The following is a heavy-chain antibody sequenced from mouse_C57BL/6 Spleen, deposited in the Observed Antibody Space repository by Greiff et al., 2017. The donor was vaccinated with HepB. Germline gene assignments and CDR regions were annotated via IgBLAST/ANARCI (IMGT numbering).Heavy chain of an antibody. Sequence: DVHLVESGGGLVQPGGSLSLSCAASGFTFTDYYMSWVRQPPGKALEWLGFIRNKANGYTTEYSASVKGRFTISRDNSQSILYLQMNALRAEDSATYYCARSSYYGYDGDYFDYWGQGTTLTVSS. CDR3: ARSSYYGYDGDYFDY. J-gene: IGHJ2*01. CDR2: IRNKANGYTT. D-gene: IGHD2-9*01. V-gene: IGHV7-3*01. CDR1: GFTFTDYY.